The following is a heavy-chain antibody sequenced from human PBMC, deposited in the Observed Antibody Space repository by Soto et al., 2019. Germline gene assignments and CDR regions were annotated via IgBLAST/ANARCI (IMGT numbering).Heavy chain of an antibody. Sequence: QLQLKESGPGLMKPSETLSLTCSVSGGSISSNSYFWDWIRQSPGKGLEWIGSVHFRGSTYYNPSLMSRVTLSVDMSKNESSLKPTSVTADDRAVYYGARRDPNNSYSYDDVLDLWGQGAPVTVSS. CDR2: VHFRGST. V-gene: IGHV4-39*01. J-gene: IGHJ5*02. CDR3: ARRDPNNSYSYDDVLDL. D-gene: IGHD5-18*01. CDR1: GGSISSNSYF.